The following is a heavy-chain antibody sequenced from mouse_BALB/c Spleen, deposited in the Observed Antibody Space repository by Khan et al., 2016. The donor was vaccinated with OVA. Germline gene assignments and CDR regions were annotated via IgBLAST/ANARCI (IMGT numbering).Heavy chain of an antibody. CDR2: ISSGSSTI. CDR1: GFTFSRFG. V-gene: IGHV5-17*02. Sequence: EVQGVESGGGLVQPGGSRKLSCAASGFTFSRFGMHWVRQAPEKGLEWVAYISSGSSTIYYADTVKGRFTISRDNPKNTLFLQMTSLRSEDTAIYEWARDSKFDYWGQGTTLTVSS. J-gene: IGHJ2*01. CDR3: ARDSKFDY. D-gene: IGHD1-3*01.